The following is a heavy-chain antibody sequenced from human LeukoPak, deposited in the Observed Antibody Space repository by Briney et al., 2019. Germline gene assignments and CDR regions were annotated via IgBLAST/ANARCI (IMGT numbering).Heavy chain of an antibody. CDR3: ARDRIAVAGTGGFDY. D-gene: IGHD6-19*01. V-gene: IGHV1-69*04. J-gene: IGHJ4*02. Sequence: SVKVSCKASGGTFSSYAISWVRQAPGQGLEWMGRIIPILGIANYAQKFQGRVTITADKSTSTAYMELSSLRSEDTAVYYCARDRIAVAGTGGFDYWGQGTLVTVSS. CDR1: GGTFSSYA. CDR2: IIPILGIA.